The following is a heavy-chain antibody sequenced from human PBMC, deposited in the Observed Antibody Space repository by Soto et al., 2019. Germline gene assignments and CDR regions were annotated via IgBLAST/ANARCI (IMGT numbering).Heavy chain of an antibody. CDR1: GFTFNIYS. J-gene: IGHJ4*02. V-gene: IGHV3-48*01. CDR2: ISSSSSTI. CDR3: VRIGGGSPGDC. Sequence: DVQLVESGGDLVRPGGSLRLSCAASGFTFNIYSMNWVRQAPGKGLEWVSYISSSSSTIYYADSVKGRFTISRDNSKNSLYLQMNSLTAEDTAVFYCVRIGGGSPGDCWGEGALVTFSS.